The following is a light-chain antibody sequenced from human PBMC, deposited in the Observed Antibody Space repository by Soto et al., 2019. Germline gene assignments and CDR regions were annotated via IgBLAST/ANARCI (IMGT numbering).Light chain of an antibody. Sequence: EIVLTQSPGTLSLSPGERATLSCRASQSVASSHLAWYRQEPGQTPRLLIYGASTRATGVPARFIGSGSGTEFTLTISSLQSEDFAIYYCQHYNNWPHTFGQGTKVDIK. CDR3: QHYNNWPHT. J-gene: IGKJ2*01. CDR2: GAS. CDR1: QSVASSH. V-gene: IGKV3-15*01.